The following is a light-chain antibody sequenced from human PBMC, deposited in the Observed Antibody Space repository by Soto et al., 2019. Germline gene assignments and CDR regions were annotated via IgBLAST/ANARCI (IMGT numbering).Light chain of an antibody. CDR3: QHYNSYSEA. V-gene: IGKV1-9*01. Sequence: DIQLTQSPSFLSASVGDRVTITCRASQGISNYLAWYQQRPGKAPKLLIYAASTLQTGVPSRFSGSGSGTEFTLTISSLQPDDFATYYCQHYNSYSEAFGQGTKVDIK. CDR1: QGISNY. CDR2: AAS. J-gene: IGKJ1*01.